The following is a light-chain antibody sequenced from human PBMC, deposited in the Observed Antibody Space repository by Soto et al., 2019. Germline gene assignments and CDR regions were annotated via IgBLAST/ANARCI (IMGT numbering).Light chain of an antibody. V-gene: IGLV2-23*02. Sequence: QSVLTQPASVSGSPGQSITISCTGTSSDVESYNLVSWFQQHPGKAPKFIIYEVTKRPSGVSDRFSGSKSGNTASLTISGLQAEDEADYFCSCARHNSHVFFGGGTKLTVL. CDR3: SCARHNSHVF. J-gene: IGLJ2*01. CDR1: SSDVESYNL. CDR2: EVT.